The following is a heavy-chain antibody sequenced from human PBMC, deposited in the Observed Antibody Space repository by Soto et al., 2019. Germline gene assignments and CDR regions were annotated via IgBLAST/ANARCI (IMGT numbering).Heavy chain of an antibody. CDR1: GYIFTGYY. CDR3: ARDRSYDFWSTFQPYYFDY. D-gene: IGHD3-3*01. Sequence: QVQLVQSGAEVKKPGASVKVSCKASGYIFTGYYIHWVRQAPGQGLEWMGWIKPNSGGTNYAQRFQGRVTMTRDTSINTVYVELSRLRSDDTAVYFCARDRSYDFWSTFQPYYFDYWGQGTLVTVSS. CDR2: IKPNSGGT. J-gene: IGHJ4*02. V-gene: IGHV1-2*02.